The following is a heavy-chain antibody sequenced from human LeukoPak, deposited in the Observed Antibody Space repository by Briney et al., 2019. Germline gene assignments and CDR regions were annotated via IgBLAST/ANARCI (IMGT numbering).Heavy chain of an antibody. D-gene: IGHD3-10*01. CDR3: ARDVGSRGWNWFDP. V-gene: IGHV4-61*01. CDR1: GGSISSSSYY. Sequence: PSETLSLTCTVSGGSISSSSYYWSWIRQPPGKGLEWIGYIYYSGSTNYNPSLKSRVTISVDTSKNQFSLKLSSVTAADTAVYYCARDVGSRGWNWFDPWGQGILVTVSS. J-gene: IGHJ5*02. CDR2: IYYSGST.